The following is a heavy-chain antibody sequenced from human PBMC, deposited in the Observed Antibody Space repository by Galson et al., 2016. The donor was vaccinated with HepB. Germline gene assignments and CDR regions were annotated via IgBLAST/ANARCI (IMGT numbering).Heavy chain of an antibody. CDR3: AREDWNPRYYVNGTDV. D-gene: IGHD1-1*01. CDR2: ISGYNGNT. J-gene: IGHJ6*02. V-gene: IGHV1-18*01. Sequence: SVKVSCKASGYTFTTYGISWVRQAPGQGLEWMGWISGYNGNTHYAQKFQDRVTLTRDTSTGTAYMDLWSLTSADTAGYYCAREDWNPRYYVNGTDVWGQGTTVTVSS. CDR1: GYTFTTYG.